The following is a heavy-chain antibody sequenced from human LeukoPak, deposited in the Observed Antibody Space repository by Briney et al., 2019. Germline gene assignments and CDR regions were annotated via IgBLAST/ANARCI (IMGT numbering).Heavy chain of an antibody. CDR3: ARTGGYPN. CDR2: IIPIFGTA. Sequence: SVKVSCKTSGYTFISYYMHWVRQAPGQGLEWMGGIIPIFGTANYAQKFQGRVTITADESTSTAYMELSSLRSEDTAVYYCARTGGYPNWGQGTLVTVSS. CDR1: GYTFISYY. D-gene: IGHD2-15*01. V-gene: IGHV1-69*13. J-gene: IGHJ4*02.